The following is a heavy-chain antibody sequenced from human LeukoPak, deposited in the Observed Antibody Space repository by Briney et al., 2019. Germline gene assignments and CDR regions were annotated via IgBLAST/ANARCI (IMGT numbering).Heavy chain of an antibody. CDR3: PRPRVRPTTNWFDT. CDR2: INHSGST. Sequence: SESLSLTCAVYGGPFSGYYWSWIRQPPGKGLEWIGAINHSGSTNYNPSLKSRVTISVDTSKNQFSLKLSSVTAADTAVYYCPRPRVRPTTNWFDTWGQGTLVTVSP. CDR1: GGPFSGYY. D-gene: IGHD1-26*01. J-gene: IGHJ5*02. V-gene: IGHV4-34*01.